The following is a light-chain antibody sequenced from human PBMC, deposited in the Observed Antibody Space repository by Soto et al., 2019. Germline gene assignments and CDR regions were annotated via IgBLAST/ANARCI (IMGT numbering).Light chain of an antibody. CDR2: EVS. V-gene: IGLV2-14*01. J-gene: IGLJ3*02. Sequence: QSALTQPASVSGSPGQSITISCTGTSSDVGGYNYVSWYQQHPAKAPKLMIYEVSNRPSGVSHRFSGSKSGNTASLTISGLQAEDEADYYCSSYAASSTLVFAAGTKLTVL. CDR3: SSYAASSTLV. CDR1: SSDVGGYNY.